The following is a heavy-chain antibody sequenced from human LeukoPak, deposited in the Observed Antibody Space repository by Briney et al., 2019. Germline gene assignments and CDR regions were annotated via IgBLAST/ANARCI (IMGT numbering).Heavy chain of an antibody. D-gene: IGHD3-22*01. CDR1: GGSFSGYY. V-gene: IGHV4-34*01. J-gene: IGHJ6*03. CDR3: ARGSLGSSGYPYYYYYYMDV. CDR2: INHSGST. Sequence: SETLSLTCAVYGGSFSGYYWSWIRQPPGKGLEWIGEINHSGSTNYNPSLKSRVTISVDTSKNQFSLKLSSVTAADTALYYCARGSLGSSGYPYYYYYYMDVWGKGTTVTVSS.